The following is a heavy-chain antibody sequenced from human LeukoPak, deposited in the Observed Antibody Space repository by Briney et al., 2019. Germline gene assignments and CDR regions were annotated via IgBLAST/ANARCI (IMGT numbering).Heavy chain of an antibody. V-gene: IGHV1-2*06. CDR3: ARDMPAGLGFDY. CDR2: INPNSGGT. D-gene: IGHD2-2*01. J-gene: IGHJ4*02. CDR1: GYTFTGYY. Sequence: ASVKVSCKASGYTFTGYYINWMRQAPGQGLEWMGRINPNSGGTNYAQKFQGGVTMTRDTSISTAYMEVSRLRSDDTAIYYCARDMPAGLGFDYWGQGTLVTVSP.